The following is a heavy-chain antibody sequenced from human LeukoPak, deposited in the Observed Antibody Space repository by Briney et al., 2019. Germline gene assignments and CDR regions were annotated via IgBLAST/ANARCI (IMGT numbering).Heavy chain of an antibody. J-gene: IGHJ4*02. CDR3: ATQRGSYLWGTDFDY. CDR1: GYTLTGYS. CDR2: INPNSGDT. Sequence: ASVKVSCKASGYTLTGYSMHWVRQAPGQGLEWMGSINPNSGDTSYAQKFQGRVTMNRDTSINTAYMELRSLRSDDTAVYYCATQRGSYLWGTDFDYWGQGTLVTVSS. V-gene: IGHV1-2*02. D-gene: IGHD3-16*01.